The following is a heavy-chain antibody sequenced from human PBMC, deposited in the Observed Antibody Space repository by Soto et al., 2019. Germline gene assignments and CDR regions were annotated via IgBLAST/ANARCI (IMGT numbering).Heavy chain of an antibody. CDR1: GGSISRSSYY. Sequence: QLQLQESGPGLVKPSETLSLTCTVSGGSISRSSYYWGWIRQPPGKGLEWIGSIYYSGSTYYNPSLHXRIAITVDTSKTQFSLKQSSVTAADTAVDYCARHDYGRFGLWGQGTLVTVSS. D-gene: IGHD4-17*01. V-gene: IGHV4-39*01. CDR2: IYYSGST. J-gene: IGHJ1*01. CDR3: ARHDYGRFGL.